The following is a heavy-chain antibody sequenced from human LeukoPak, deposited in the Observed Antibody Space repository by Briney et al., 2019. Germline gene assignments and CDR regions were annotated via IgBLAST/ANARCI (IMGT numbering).Heavy chain of an antibody. CDR3: ARQWKYGYSSSWSRSGYFDL. D-gene: IGHD6-13*01. V-gene: IGHV4-34*01. Sequence: SETLSLTCAVYGGSFSGYYWSWIRQPPGKGLEWIGEINHSGSTNYNPSLKSRVTISVDTSKNQFSLKLSSVTAADTAVYYCARQWKYGYSSSWSRSGYFDLWGRGTLVTVSS. CDR1: GGSFSGYY. J-gene: IGHJ2*01. CDR2: INHSGST.